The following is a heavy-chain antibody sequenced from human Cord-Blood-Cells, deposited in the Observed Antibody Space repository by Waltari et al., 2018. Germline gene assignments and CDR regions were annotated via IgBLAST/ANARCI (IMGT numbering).Heavy chain of an antibody. CDR2: ISLNSGSI. Sequence: EVQLVESGGGLVQPGRSLRRSREASGLSFDDYARHWVRQAPGKGLAWVSGISLNSGSIGYADSVKGRFTISRDNAKNSLYLQMNSLRAEDTALYYCAKLGLPSSYWGQGTLVTVSS. J-gene: IGHJ4*02. CDR3: AKLGLPSSY. V-gene: IGHV3-9*01. D-gene: IGHD2-2*01. CDR1: GLSFDDYA.